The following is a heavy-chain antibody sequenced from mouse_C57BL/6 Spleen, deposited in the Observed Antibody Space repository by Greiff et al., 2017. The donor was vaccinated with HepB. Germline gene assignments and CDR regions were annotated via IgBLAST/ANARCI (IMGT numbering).Heavy chain of an antibody. CDR3: ARNEPAWFAY. CDR2: IWSGGST. V-gene: IGHV2-2*01. CDR1: GFSLTSYG. J-gene: IGHJ3*01. Sequence: VQLQESGPGLVQPSQSLSITCTASGFSLTSYGVHWVRQSPGKGLEWLGVIWSGGSTDNNAAFISRLSISKDNSKSQVFFKMNSLQADDTAIYYCARNEPAWFAYGGQGTLVTVSA.